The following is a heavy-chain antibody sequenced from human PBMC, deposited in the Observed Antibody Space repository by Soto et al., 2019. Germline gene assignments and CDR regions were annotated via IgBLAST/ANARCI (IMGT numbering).Heavy chain of an antibody. J-gene: IGHJ6*02. CDR2: ISYDGSNK. D-gene: IGHD6-25*01. V-gene: IGHV3-30*18. Sequence: QVQLVESGGGVVQPGRSLRLSCAASGFTFSSYGMHWVRQAPGKGLEWVAVISYDGSNKYYADSVKGRFTISRDNSKNTLCLQMNSRRAEDTAVYYCAKDRRPNYYYGMDVWGQGTAVTVSS. CDR1: GFTFSSYG. CDR3: AKDRRPNYYYGMDV.